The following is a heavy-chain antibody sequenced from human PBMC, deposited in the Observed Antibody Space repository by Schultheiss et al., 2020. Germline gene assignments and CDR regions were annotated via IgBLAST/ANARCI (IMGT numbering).Heavy chain of an antibody. J-gene: IGHJ6*02. CDR1: GGSISSGGYY. Sequence: SQTLSLTCTVSGGSISSGGYYWSWIRQHPGKGLEWIGYIYYSGSTYYNPSLKSRVTISVDTSKNQFSLKLSSVTAADTAVYYCARDRSIAANYYYYGMDVWGQGTTVTVS. CDR2: IYYSGST. D-gene: IGHD6-6*01. V-gene: IGHV4-31*03. CDR3: ARDRSIAANYYYYGMDV.